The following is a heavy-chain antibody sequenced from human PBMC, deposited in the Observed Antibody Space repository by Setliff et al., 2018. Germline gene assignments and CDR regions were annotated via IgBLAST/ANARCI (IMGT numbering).Heavy chain of an antibody. D-gene: IGHD3-22*01. J-gene: IGHJ3*02. CDR1: CSSFQRYG. CDR3: ARSSDSGYYHQRDAFDI. CDR2: ISSYNGNT. Sequence: GASVEGPCQASCSSFQRYGIHWLRPAPGQGLEWLGWISSYNGNTKNAQTVQDRIRVTTDTSTSTSYMELRSLRSDDTAVYFCARSSDSGYYHQRDAFDIWGQGTRVTVSS. V-gene: IGHV1-18*04.